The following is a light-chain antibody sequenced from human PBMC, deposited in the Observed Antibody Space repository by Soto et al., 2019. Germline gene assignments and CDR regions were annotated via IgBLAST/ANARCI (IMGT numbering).Light chain of an antibody. CDR2: DDS. V-gene: IGLV3-21*02. J-gene: IGLJ2*01. CDR3: QVWDSSSDHHV. Sequence: SYELTQPPSVSVAPGQTARITCGGNNIGSKSVHWYQQKPGQAPVLVVYDDSDRPSGITERFSGSNSGNTATLTISSVEAGDEADYYCQVWDSSSDHHVFGGGTKLTVL. CDR1: NIGSKS.